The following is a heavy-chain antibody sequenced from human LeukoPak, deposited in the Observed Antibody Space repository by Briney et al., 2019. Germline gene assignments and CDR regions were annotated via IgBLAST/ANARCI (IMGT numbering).Heavy chain of an antibody. J-gene: IGHJ3*02. Sequence: ASVKVSCKSSGGTFSSYAIIWVRQAPGQGLEWMGGIIPIFGTANYAQKFQGRVTITADESTRTAYMELSSLRSEDTAVYYCARDSSGQDAFDIWGQGTMVTVSS. D-gene: IGHD3-22*01. CDR2: IIPIFGTA. CDR1: GGTFSSYA. CDR3: ARDSSGQDAFDI. V-gene: IGHV1-69*13.